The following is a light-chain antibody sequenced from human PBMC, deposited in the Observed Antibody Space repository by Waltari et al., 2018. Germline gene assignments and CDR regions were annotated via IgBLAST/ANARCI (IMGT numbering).Light chain of an antibody. CDR1: QSVSSSY. CDR2: DAS. Sequence: IVLTQSPGTLSLSPVERATLSCRASQSVSSSYLAWYQQKFGQAPRLLIYDASSRATGIPDRFSGSGSGTDFTLTISRLEPEDFAVYYCQQYGSSLSITFGQGTRLEIK. J-gene: IGKJ5*01. CDR3: QQYGSSLSIT. V-gene: IGKV3-20*01.